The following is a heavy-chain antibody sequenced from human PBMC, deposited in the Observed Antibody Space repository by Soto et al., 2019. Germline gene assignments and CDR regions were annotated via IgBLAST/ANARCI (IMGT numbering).Heavy chain of an antibody. J-gene: IGHJ6*02. CDR3: AKDEFEGGTTTGQFAGGMDV. CDR1: GYTFTRYY. CDR2: LNADIGTT. Sequence: QVQLVQSGTEVEKPGASVKVSCKASGYTFTRYYMHWVRQAPGEGLEWMGVLNADIGTTRYAEKFQGRVTMARDTSTSTVYMELSSLTSEDTAVYFCAKDEFEGGTTTGQFAGGMDVWGQGTTVTVSS. D-gene: IGHD1-26*01. V-gene: IGHV1-46*01.